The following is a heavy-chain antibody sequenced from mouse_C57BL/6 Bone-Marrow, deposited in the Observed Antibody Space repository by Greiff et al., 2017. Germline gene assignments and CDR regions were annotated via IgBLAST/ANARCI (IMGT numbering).Heavy chain of an antibody. Sequence: VQLQQPGAELVMPGASVKLSCKASGYTFTSYWMHWVKQRPGQGLEWIGEIDPSDSYTNYNQKFKGKSTLTVDKSSSTAYMQLSSLTSEDSAVYYCAGYYGSNYGYFDVWGTGTTVTVSS. V-gene: IGHV1-69*01. D-gene: IGHD1-1*01. CDR2: IDPSDSYT. CDR1: GYTFTSYW. J-gene: IGHJ1*03. CDR3: AGYYGSNYGYFDV.